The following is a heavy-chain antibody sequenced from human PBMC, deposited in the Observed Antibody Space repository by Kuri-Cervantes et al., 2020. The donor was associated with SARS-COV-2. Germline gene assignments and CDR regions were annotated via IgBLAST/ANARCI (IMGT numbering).Heavy chain of an antibody. Sequence: GGSLRLSCAASGFTLSSYWMHWVRQAPGKGLVWVSRINSDGSSTSYADSVKGRFTISRDNAKNTLYLQMNSLRAEDTAVYYCARDPDSSGWYAGDAFDIWGQGTMVTVSS. V-gene: IGHV3-74*01. J-gene: IGHJ3*02. CDR2: INSDGSST. D-gene: IGHD6-19*01. CDR3: ARDPDSSGWYAGDAFDI. CDR1: GFTLSSYW.